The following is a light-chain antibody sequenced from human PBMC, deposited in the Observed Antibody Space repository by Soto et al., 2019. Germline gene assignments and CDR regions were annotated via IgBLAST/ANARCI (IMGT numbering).Light chain of an antibody. J-gene: IGKJ1*01. CDR3: QQYGGSSTWT. CDR2: GGS. Sequence: EIGLTQSPDTLSVSPGERATLSCRASQSFSSSYLAWYQQKPGQAPRLLIYGGSSRAIGIPDRFIGSGSGTDFTLTISRLEPEDFAVYYCQQYGGSSTWTFGQGTKVDIK. V-gene: IGKV3-20*01. CDR1: QSFSSSY.